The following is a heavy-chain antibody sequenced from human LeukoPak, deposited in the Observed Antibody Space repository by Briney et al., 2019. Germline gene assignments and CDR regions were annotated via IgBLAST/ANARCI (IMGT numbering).Heavy chain of an antibody. D-gene: IGHD3-22*01. Sequence: PSETLSLTCTVSGGSISSSSYYWGWIRQPPGKGLEWIGSIYYSGTTHYNPSLKSRVTISVDTSKNQFSLKLTSVTAADTAVYYCASDISGYYNFDYWGQGTLVTVSS. CDR2: IYYSGTT. J-gene: IGHJ4*02. V-gene: IGHV4-39*01. CDR1: GGSISSSSYY. CDR3: ASDISGYYNFDY.